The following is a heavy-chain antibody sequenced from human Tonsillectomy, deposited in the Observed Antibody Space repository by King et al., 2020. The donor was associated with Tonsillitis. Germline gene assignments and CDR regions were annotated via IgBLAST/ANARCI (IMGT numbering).Heavy chain of an antibody. CDR3: AITQIHLYYGSVSYYNGVGNWFDP. J-gene: IGHJ5*02. V-gene: IGHV4-39*01. Sequence: QLQESGPGLVKPSETLSLTCTVSGGSISSSSYYWGWIRPPPGKGLEWIGSIYYSGSTYYNPSLKSRVTISVDTSKNQFSLKLSSVTAADTAVFYCAITQIHLYYGSVSYYNGVGNWFDPWGQGTLVTVSS. CDR1: GGSISSSSYY. D-gene: IGHD3-10*01. CDR2: IYYSGST.